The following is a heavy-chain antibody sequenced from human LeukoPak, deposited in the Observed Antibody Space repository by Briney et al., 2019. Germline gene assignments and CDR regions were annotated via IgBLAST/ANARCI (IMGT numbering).Heavy chain of an antibody. CDR2: VYHSGTT. Sequence: PSETLSLTCTVSGYSISSGYYWGWIRQPPGKGLEWIGCVYHSGTTYYSPSLKSRVTISVDTSKNQFSLKLRSVTAADTAVYYCARDRSTSNYYYYYYMDVWGKGTTVTVSS. CDR1: GYSISSGYY. J-gene: IGHJ6*03. V-gene: IGHV4-38-2*02. CDR3: ARDRSTSNYYYYYYMDV.